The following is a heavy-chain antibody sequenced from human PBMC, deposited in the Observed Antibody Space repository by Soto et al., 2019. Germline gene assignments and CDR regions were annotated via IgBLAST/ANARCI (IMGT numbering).Heavy chain of an antibody. CDR2: INAGNGNT. V-gene: IGHV1-3*01. CDR1: GYTFPSYA. J-gene: IGHJ4*02. CDR3: ARTRFLEWQCFDY. D-gene: IGHD3-3*01. Sequence: ASVKVSCKASGYTFPSYAMHWVRQAPGQRLEWMGWINAGNGNTKYSQKFQGRVTITRDTSASTAYMELSSLRSEDTAVYYCARTRFLEWQCFDYWAQGTLVNVSS.